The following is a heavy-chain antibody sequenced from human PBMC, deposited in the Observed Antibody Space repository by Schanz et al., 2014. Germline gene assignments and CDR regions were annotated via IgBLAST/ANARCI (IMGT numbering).Heavy chain of an antibody. V-gene: IGHV3-21*01. D-gene: IGHD1-7*01. J-gene: IGHJ6*02. Sequence: EVQLVESGGGLVQPGGSLRLSCAVSGSTFSNYWMTWVRQAPGKGLEWVSSIGSSSTYIFYSDSVKGRFTISRDNAKNSLYLQMNSLRVEDTAVYYCASLIGTTSAHFYGMDVWGQGTTVTVSS. CDR2: IGSSSTYI. CDR1: GSTFSNYW. CDR3: ASLIGTTSAHFYGMDV.